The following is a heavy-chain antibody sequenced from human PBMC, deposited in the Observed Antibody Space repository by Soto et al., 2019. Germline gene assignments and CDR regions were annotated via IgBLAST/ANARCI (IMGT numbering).Heavy chain of an antibody. J-gene: IGHJ4*02. V-gene: IGHV1-3*05. CDR1: GYTFTSYA. Sequence: QVQLVQSGAEEKKPGASVKVSCKSSGYTFTSYAMHWVRQAPGQRLEWMGWINAGNGNTKYSQKFQGIVTITRDTSASTAYMEMSSLSSEDTAVYYCARDVAAADYWGQGTLVTVSS. CDR2: INAGNGNT. CDR3: ARDVAAADY. D-gene: IGHD6-13*01.